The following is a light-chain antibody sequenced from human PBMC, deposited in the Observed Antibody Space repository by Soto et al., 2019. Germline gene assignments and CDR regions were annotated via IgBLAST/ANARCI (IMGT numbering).Light chain of an antibody. CDR1: QGIGNH. V-gene: IGKV1-27*01. CDR2: SGS. J-gene: IGKJ3*01. CDR3: QKYDRAPFT. Sequence: DIQMTQSPSSLSASVGDRVTITCRASQGIGNHLAWYQQKPGKVPEVLIYSGSTLQSGVPSLFGGSGSGTDVTLTISSLQPEDVATYYCQKYDRAPFTFGPGTKVDIK.